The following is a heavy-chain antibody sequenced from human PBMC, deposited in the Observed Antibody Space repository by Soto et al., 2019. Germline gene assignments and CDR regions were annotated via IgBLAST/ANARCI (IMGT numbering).Heavy chain of an antibody. CDR1: GASMRRDY. J-gene: IGHJ3*01. Sequence: SETLCLTCSVSGASMRRDYWTGSRQPPGKELEWIGYIYYSGSTNFNPSLQSRVTMSVDTSKNQFSLKLSSVTAADTAMYYFATPRAYAVAGLYAFDVWGLGTMVT. CDR2: IYYSGST. CDR3: ATPRAYAVAGLYAFDV. V-gene: IGHV4-59*08. D-gene: IGHD6-19*01.